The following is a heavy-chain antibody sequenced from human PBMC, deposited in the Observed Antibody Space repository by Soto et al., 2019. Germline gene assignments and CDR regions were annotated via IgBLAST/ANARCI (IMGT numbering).Heavy chain of an antibody. CDR1: GDSISAYS. J-gene: IGHJ6*02. D-gene: IGHD3-10*01. V-gene: IGHV4-59*01. CDR2: IYKSGST. CDR3: ARVRGPYYYDSGSYSGMDV. Sequence: SETLSLTCTVSGDSISAYSWSWGRQPPGKGLEWIGHIYKSGSTYYNPSLKSRVTISVDTSKNQFSLNLSSVTAADTAVYYCARVRGPYYYDSGSYSGMDVWGQGTTVTVSS.